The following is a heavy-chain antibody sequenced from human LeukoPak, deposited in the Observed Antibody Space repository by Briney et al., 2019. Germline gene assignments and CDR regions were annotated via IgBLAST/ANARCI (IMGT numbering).Heavy chain of an antibody. V-gene: IGHV3-74*01. Sequence: GGSLRLSCAASGFTFSSYWMNWVRQAPGKGLVWVLRIASDGSSTTYADSVKGRFSISRDNAKNTVYLQMNNLRAEDTAVYYCVSFYETYWGRGTLVTVSS. J-gene: IGHJ4*02. CDR3: VSFYETY. CDR2: IASDGSST. CDR1: GFTFSSYW. D-gene: IGHD2/OR15-2a*01.